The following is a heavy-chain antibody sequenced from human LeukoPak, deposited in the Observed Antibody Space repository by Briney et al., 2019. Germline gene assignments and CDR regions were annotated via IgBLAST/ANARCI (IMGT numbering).Heavy chain of an antibody. J-gene: IGHJ4*02. D-gene: IGHD5-24*01. CDR3: ARGRWLQLPDR. CDR2: IYYTGST. V-gene: IGHV4-59*01. Sequence: SETLSLTCTVSGGXISNYYWSWIRQPPGKGQEWIGFIYYTGSTDYNPSLKSRVTISVDTSKNQFSLKLSSVTAADTAVYYCARGRWLQLPDRWGQGTLVTVSS. CDR1: GGXISNYY.